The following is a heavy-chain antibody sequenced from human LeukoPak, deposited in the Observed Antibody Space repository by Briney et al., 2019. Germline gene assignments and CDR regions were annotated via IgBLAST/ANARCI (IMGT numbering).Heavy chain of an antibody. CDR1: GFSFSGYY. V-gene: IGHV3-11*04. J-gene: IGHJ6*03. CDR2: IKRGGTTI. CDR3: ARDAWDLSRVRVDYYYYMDV. D-gene: IGHD3-10*01. Sequence: PGGSLRLSCEASGFSFSGYYMTWIRQPPGKGLEWIAYIKRGGTTIYYADSVRGRFTISRDNARNSLYLQMNSLRAEDTAVYYCARDAWDLSRVRVDYYYYMDVWGKGTTVTVSS.